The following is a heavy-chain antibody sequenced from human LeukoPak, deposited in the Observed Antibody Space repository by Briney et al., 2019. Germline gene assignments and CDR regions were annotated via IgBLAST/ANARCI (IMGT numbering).Heavy chain of an antibody. V-gene: IGHV4-4*07. Sequence: SETLSLTCTVSGGSMSNYYWSWIRQPAGKGLEWIGRIYTIGSTDYNPSLKSRVTMSVDMSKSQFSLKLTSVTAADTAVYYCARGGSSSSDYWGQGALVTVSS. J-gene: IGHJ4*02. CDR3: ARGGSSSSDY. CDR1: GGSMSNYY. D-gene: IGHD6-13*01. CDR2: IYTIGST.